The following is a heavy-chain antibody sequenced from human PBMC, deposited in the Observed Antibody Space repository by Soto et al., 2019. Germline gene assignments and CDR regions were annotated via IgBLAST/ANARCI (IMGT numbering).Heavy chain of an antibody. CDR2: IYPGDSDT. J-gene: IGHJ6*02. CDR3: AASIFYYGMDV. V-gene: IGHV5-51*01. CDR1: GYTFTHYW. Sequence: EVQLVQSGAEVKKPGESLKISCKGSGYTFTHYWIGWVRQMPGKGLEWMGIIYPGDSDTKYNPSFQGQVTISADKSITTTYLRWTSLKASDTAMYYCAASIFYYGMDVWGQGTTVTVSS.